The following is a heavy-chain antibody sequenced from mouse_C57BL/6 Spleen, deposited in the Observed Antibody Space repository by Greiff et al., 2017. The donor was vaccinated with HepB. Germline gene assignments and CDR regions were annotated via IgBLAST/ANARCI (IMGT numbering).Heavy chain of an antibody. CDR3: ARGYDGYEAWFAY. J-gene: IGHJ3*01. CDR2: INYDGSST. Sequence: EVMLVESEGGLVQPGRSMKLSCTASGFTFSDYYMAWVRQVPEKGLEWVANINYDGSSTYYLDSLKSRFIISRDNAKNILYLQMSSLKSEDTATYYCARGYDGYEAWFAYWGQGTLVTVSA. V-gene: IGHV5-16*01. CDR1: GFTFSDYY. D-gene: IGHD2-3*01.